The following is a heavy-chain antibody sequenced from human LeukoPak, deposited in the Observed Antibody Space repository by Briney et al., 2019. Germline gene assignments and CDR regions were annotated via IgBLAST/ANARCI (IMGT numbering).Heavy chain of an antibody. CDR3: AKEISVAGMFDY. CDR2: IASDGGMK. J-gene: IGHJ4*02. D-gene: IGHD6-19*01. Sequence: GGSLRLSCAASGFTFDDYAMHWVRQAPGKGLEWVAVIASDGGMKYYADSMKGRFTISRDNSKNTLYLQMNSLRAEDTAVYYCAKEISVAGMFDYWGQGTLVTVSS. CDR1: GFTFDDYA. V-gene: IGHV3-30*18.